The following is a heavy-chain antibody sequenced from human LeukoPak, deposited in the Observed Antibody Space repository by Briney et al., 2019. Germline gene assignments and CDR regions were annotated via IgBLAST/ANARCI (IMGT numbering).Heavy chain of an antibody. CDR1: GGSISRSSYY. CDR3: ARQYYEDAFDI. J-gene: IGHJ3*02. V-gene: IGHV4-39*01. D-gene: IGHD3-22*01. Sequence: SETLALSCTVSGGSISRSSYYWGWIRQPPGKGLEWIGSIYYSGSTYYNPSLKSRVTISVDTSKNQFSLKLSSVTAADTAVYYCARQYYEDAFDIWGQGTMVTVSS. CDR2: IYYSGST.